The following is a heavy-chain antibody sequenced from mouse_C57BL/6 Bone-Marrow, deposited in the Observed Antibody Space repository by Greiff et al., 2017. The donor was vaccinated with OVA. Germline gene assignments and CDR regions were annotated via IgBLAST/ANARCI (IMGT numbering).Heavy chain of an antibody. CDR2: ISSGSSTI. V-gene: IGHV5-17*01. CDR3: ASAYGSSMLAFDY. J-gene: IGHJ2*01. CDR1: GFTFSDYG. D-gene: IGHD1-1*01. Sequence: VMLVESGGGLVKPGGSLKLSCAASGFTFSDYGMHWVRQAPEKGLEWVAYISSGSSTIYYADTVKGRFTISRANAKNTLFLQMTSLRSEDTAMDYCASAYGSSMLAFDYWGQGTTLTVSS.